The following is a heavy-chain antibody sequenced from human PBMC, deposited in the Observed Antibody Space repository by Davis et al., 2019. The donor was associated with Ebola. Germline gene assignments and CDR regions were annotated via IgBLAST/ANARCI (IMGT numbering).Heavy chain of an antibody. D-gene: IGHD1-26*01. CDR1: GFTFSSYA. CDR2: ISSSSSYI. Sequence: GESLKISCAASGFTFSSYAMGWVRQAPGKGLEWVSSISSSSSYIYYADSVKGRFTISRDNAKNSLYLQMNSLRAEDTAVYYCASQIVGATVYWGQGTLVTVSS. CDR3: ASQIVGATVY. J-gene: IGHJ4*02. V-gene: IGHV3-21*04.